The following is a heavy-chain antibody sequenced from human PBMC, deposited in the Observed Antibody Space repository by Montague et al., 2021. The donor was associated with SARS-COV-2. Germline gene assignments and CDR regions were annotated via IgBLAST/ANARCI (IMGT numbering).Heavy chain of an antibody. V-gene: IGHV4-59*08. Sequence: SETLSLTCTVSGGSTASHCWNWVRLSPGKGPEWIGYVYFNGDTKTNPSLQSRVTISIDTAENQFSLRLNSVTAADTAVYFCARGWAFDPWGQGRLVTVSS. J-gene: IGHJ3*01. CDR3: ARGWAFDP. CDR2: VYFNGDT. D-gene: IGHD6-19*01. CDR1: GGSTASHC.